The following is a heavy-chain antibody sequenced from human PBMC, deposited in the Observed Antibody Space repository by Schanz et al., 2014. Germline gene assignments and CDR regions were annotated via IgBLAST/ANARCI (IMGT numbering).Heavy chain of an antibody. J-gene: IGHJ4*02. Sequence: QAQLMQSGPELKRPGASVKVSCTASGYTLKNYGISWVRQAPGLGLEWMGWISDYNGKTNYAQKFQDRVIMSTDTSTSTAYMELRSLRSDDTAVYYCARGGYSSGWYDRDIAHFDYWGQGTLVNVSS. CDR3: ARGGYSSGWYDRDIAHFDY. CDR1: GYTLKNYG. V-gene: IGHV1-18*01. CDR2: ISDYNGKT. D-gene: IGHD6-19*01.